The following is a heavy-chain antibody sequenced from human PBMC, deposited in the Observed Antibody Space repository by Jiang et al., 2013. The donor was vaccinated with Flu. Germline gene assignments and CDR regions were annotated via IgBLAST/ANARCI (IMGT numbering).Heavy chain of an antibody. J-gene: IGHJ3*02. V-gene: IGHV1-2*04. D-gene: IGHD1-1*01. CDR2: INPNSGGT. CDR1: GYTFTGYY. Sequence: SGAEVKKPGASVKVSCKASGYTFTGYYMHWVRQAPGQGLEWMGWINPNSGGTNYAQKFQGWVTMTRDMSISTAYMELSRLRSDDTAVYYCAISRADWNQNNDAFDIWGQGTMVTVSS. CDR3: AISRADWNQNNDAFDI.